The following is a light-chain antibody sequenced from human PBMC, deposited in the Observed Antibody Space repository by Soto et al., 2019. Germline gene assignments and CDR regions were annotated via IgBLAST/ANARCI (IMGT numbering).Light chain of an antibody. J-gene: IGKJ5*01. CDR1: QGIAGY. CDR2: GAS. CDR3: QQAYSFPIT. V-gene: IGKV1D-12*01. Sequence: GDRVTITCRASQGIAGYLAWYQHKPGRTPELLIHGASRLQSGVPARFSGSGSGTDFTLSINSLQPEDFATYYCQQAYSFPITFGQGTRLDI.